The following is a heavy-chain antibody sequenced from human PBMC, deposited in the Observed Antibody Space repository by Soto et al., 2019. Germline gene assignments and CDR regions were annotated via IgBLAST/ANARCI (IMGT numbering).Heavy chain of an antibody. D-gene: IGHD2-15*01. CDR1: EFTFSRSA. CDR2: IVVGSGNT. V-gene: IGHV1-58*01. CDR3: AAGLHVLKYRYLAY. Sequence: SVKVSCKASEFTFSRSAVQWVRQARGQRLEWIGWIVVGSGNTNYAQKLQERVTITRDTSTSTAYMELSSLRSDDTVMYYCAAGLHVLKYRYLAYWAQGTLVTVSS. J-gene: IGHJ4*02.